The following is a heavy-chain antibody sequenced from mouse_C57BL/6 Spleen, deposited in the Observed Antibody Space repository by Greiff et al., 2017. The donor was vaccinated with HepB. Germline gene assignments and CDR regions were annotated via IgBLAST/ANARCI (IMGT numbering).Heavy chain of an antibody. J-gene: IGHJ2*01. V-gene: IGHV1-61*01. CDR2: IYPSDSET. CDR1: GYTFTSYW. D-gene: IGHD2-1*01. Sequence: QVQLQQPGAELVRPGSSVKLSCKASGYTFTSYWMDWVKQRPGQGLEWIGNIYPSDSETHYNQKFKDKATLTVDKSSSTAYMQLSSLTSEDSAVYYCASGGPYGNYEYFDYWGQGTTLTVSS. CDR3: ASGGPYGNYEYFDY.